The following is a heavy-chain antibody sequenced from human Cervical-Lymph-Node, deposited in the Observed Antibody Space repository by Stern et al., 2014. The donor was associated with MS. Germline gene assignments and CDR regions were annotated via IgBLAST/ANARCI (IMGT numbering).Heavy chain of an antibody. J-gene: IGHJ4*02. Sequence: VQLGQSGPEVKRPGESLKISCQASGYTFNSYWIGWVRQMPGKGLEWIAIIFPGGSDIRYSPSFQGRVTIAPDRPSSAASLQWNNLKTSYTAIYYCARQRYFDYWGQGTLVTVSS. CDR3: ARQRYFDY. V-gene: IGHV5-51*01. CDR1: GYTFNSYW. CDR2: IFPGGSDI.